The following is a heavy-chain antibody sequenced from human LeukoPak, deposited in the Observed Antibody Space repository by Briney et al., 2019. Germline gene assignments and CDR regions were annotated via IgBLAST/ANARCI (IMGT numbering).Heavy chain of an antibody. CDR1: GYTFTSYD. V-gene: IGHV1-69*13. J-gene: IGHJ4*02. CDR3: ARVYYGLYYFDY. D-gene: IGHD3-22*01. Sequence: SVKVSCKASGYTFTSYDISWVRQAPGQGLEWMGGIIPIFGTANYAQKFQGGVTITADESTSTAYMELSSLRSEDTAVYYCARVYYGLYYFDYWGQGTLVTVSS. CDR2: IIPIFGTA.